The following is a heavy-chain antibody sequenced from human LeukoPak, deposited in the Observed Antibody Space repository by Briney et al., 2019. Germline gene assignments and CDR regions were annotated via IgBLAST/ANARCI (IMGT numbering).Heavy chain of an antibody. CDR2: VIDSVRT. J-gene: IGHJ4*02. D-gene: IGHD3-16*01. CDR3: ATIKHGQIFGYFDF. CDR1: GASISSHY. V-gene: IGHV4-59*11. Sequence: SETLSLTCTVSGASISSHYWSWLRQRPGKGLEWIGYVIDSVRTKDNPSLQSRLTLSADTSKNEYSLRLSSVTAADTAVYYCATIKHGQIFGYFDFWGQGIKVTVSS.